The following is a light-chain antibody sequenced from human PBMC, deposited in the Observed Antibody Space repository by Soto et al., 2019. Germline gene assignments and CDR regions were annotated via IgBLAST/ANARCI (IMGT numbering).Light chain of an antibody. CDR1: SSDVGGYNY. Sequence: QSVLTQPPSASGSPGQSVTISCTGTSSDVGGYNYVSWYQQHPGKAPKLMIYEVSKRPSGVPDRFSGSKSGNTASLTVSGLQSADEADYYCSSYAGSNNLVFGGGTKLTLL. CDR3: SSYAGSNNLV. CDR2: EVS. J-gene: IGLJ2*01. V-gene: IGLV2-8*01.